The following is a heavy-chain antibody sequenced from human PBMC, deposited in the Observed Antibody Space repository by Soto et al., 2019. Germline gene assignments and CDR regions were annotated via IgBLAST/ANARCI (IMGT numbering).Heavy chain of an antibody. J-gene: IGHJ4*02. CDR3: AKDHKTTALSDFDY. CDR2: ISYDGSNK. Sequence: GGSLRLSCAASGFTFRSYGMHWVRQAPGKGLEWVAVISYDGSNKYYEESVKGRFTISRDNSKKTLYLQMNSLRGEDTAVYYCAKDHKTTALSDFDYWGQGTLVTVSS. D-gene: IGHD4-4*01. CDR1: GFTFRSYG. V-gene: IGHV3-30*18.